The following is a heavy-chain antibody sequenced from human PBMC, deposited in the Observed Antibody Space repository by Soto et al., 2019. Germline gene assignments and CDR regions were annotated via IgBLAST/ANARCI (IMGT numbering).Heavy chain of an antibody. CDR3: ARETAAAFDP. J-gene: IGHJ5*02. D-gene: IGHD6-13*01. CDR2: INPNSGGT. V-gene: IGHV1-2*04. CDR1: GYTFTGYY. Sequence: GASVKVSCKASGYTFTGYYMHWVRQSPGQGLEWMGWINPNSGGTNYAQKFQGWVTMSRDTSISTAYMELSRLRSDDTAVYYCARETAAAFDPWGQGTLVTVSS.